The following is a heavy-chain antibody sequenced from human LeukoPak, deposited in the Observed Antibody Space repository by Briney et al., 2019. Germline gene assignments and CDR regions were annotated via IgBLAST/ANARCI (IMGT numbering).Heavy chain of an antibody. CDR2: ISSSSSTI. CDR3: ARDSGVDAHIDY. Sequence: GGSLRLSCAASGFTFSSYALNWVRQAPGKGLEWVSYISSSSSTIYHTDSAKGRFTISRDNAKNSLYLQMNSLRDEDTAMYYCARDSGVDAHIDYWGQGTLVTVSS. J-gene: IGHJ4*02. V-gene: IGHV3-48*02. CDR1: GFTFSSYA. D-gene: IGHD3-3*01.